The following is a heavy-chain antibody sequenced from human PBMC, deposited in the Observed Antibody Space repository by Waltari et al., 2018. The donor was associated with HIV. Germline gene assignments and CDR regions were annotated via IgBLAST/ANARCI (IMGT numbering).Heavy chain of an antibody. CDR1: RFPVSSYT. J-gene: IGHJ3*02. CDR3: ARDEAEMATLTAFDI. D-gene: IGHD5-12*01. Sequence: EVQLLESGGGLVKPGGSLRLSCAASRFPVSSYTMNWDRQAPGKGLEWVSSISSGSVYIYYADSVKGRFTISRDNAKNSLYLQMNSLRAEDTAVYYCARDEAEMATLTAFDIWGQGTMVTVSS. CDR2: ISSGSVYI. V-gene: IGHV3-21*01.